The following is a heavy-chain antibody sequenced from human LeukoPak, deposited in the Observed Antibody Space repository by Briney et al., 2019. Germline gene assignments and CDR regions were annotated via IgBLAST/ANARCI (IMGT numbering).Heavy chain of an antibody. Sequence: GRSLRLSCAASGFTFDDYAMHWVRQAPGKGLERVSGISWNSGSIGYADSVKGRFTISRDNAKNSLYLQMNSLRAEDTALYYCAKATEYCSSTSCYYYFDYWGQGTLVTVSS. CDR1: GFTFDDYA. CDR2: ISWNSGSI. J-gene: IGHJ4*02. V-gene: IGHV3-9*01. D-gene: IGHD2-2*01. CDR3: AKATEYCSSTSCYYYFDY.